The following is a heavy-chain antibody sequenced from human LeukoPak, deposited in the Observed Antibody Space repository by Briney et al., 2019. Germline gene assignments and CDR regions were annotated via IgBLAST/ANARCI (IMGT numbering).Heavy chain of an antibody. CDR3: PRALRAGVGATDY. CDR1: GYTFTNYY. CDR2: INPGGDYT. V-gene: IGHV1-46*01. D-gene: IGHD1-26*01. Sequence: ASVKVSCKASGYTFTNYYIHWVRQAPGQGLEWMGIINPGGDYTGNAQKFQGRVTMTRDTSTSTVYMELGSLTSEAPAVYYCPRALRAGVGATDYWGQGTLVTVSS. J-gene: IGHJ4*02.